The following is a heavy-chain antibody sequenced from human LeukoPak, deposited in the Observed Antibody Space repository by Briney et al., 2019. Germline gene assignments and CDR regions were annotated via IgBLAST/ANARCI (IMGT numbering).Heavy chain of an antibody. D-gene: IGHD4-17*01. Sequence: PGGSLRLSCAASGFTFSSNWMHWVRQAPGKGLVWVSRINEDGSTTNYADSVKGRSTIFRDNAKNTLYLQMNCLRAEDTAVYYCARDFAGDRDYWGQGTLVTVSS. CDR3: ARDFAGDRDY. V-gene: IGHV3-74*01. CDR1: GFTFSSNW. J-gene: IGHJ4*02. CDR2: INEDGSTT.